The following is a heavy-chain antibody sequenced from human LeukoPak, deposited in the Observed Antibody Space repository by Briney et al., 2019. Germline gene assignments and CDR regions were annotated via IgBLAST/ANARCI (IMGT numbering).Heavy chain of an antibody. D-gene: IGHD5-24*01. CDR3: ARERDEGFDY. Sequence: PGRSLRLSCAASGFTFSSYAMDWVRQAPGKGLEWVSSFGTRSSSIYYADSVKGRFTISRDNARNSLYLQMNSLKAEDTAVYYCARERDEGFDYWGQGTLVTVSS. J-gene: IGHJ4*02. CDR2: FGTRSSSI. V-gene: IGHV3-21*01. CDR1: GFTFSSYA.